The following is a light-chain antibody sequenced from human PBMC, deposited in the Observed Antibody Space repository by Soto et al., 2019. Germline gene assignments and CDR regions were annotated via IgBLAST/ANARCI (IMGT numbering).Light chain of an antibody. CDR3: QHSSSYQWT. J-gene: IGKJ1*01. Sequence: DIQMTQSPSTLSASVGDRVTITCRASQSISDWLAWYQQKPGRAPKLLIFDASSLESGVPSRFSGSGSGTEFTLTISSLQPGDFATYYCQHSSSYQWTFGHGTKVEIK. CDR2: DAS. CDR1: QSISDW. V-gene: IGKV1-5*01.